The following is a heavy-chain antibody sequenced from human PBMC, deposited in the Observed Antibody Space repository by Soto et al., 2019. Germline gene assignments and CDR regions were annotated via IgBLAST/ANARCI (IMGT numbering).Heavy chain of an antibody. D-gene: IGHD1-1*01. V-gene: IGHV3-33*06. CDR1: GFSFGSYG. Sequence: GGSLSLSCAASGFSFGSYGMHWVRQAPGKGLEWVAVIWYDGSNKYYADSVKGRFTISRDNSKNTLYLQMNSLRAEDTAVYYFAEMPERTQMKPYFHGMDVWGQGTTVTVSS. CDR2: IWYDGSNK. CDR3: AEMPERTQMKPYFHGMDV. J-gene: IGHJ6*02.